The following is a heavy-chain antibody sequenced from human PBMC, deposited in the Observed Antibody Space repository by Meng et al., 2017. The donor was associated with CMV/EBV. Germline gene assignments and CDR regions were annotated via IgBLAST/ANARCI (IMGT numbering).Heavy chain of an antibody. CDR2: IKGDGSHT. CDR3: VRDGHSWNFDY. CDR1: GFIFSDYW. J-gene: IGHJ4*02. Sequence: GGSLRLSCTASGFIFSDYWMHWVRQTPGKGLLWVSRIKGDGSHTIYGDSVKGRFTISRDNAKNTLYLQMNTLRVEDTAVYYCVRDGHSWNFDYWGQGSLVTVSS. D-gene: IGHD6-13*01. V-gene: IGHV3-74*01.